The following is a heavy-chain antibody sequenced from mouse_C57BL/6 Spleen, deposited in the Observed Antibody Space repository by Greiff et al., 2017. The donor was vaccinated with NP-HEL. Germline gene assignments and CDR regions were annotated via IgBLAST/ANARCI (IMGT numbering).Heavy chain of an antibody. J-gene: IGHJ4*01. Sequence: EVQLQQSGPGLVKPSQSLSLTCSVTGYSITSGYYWNWIRQFPGNKLEWMGYISYDGSNNYNPSLKNRISITRDTSKNQFFLKLNSVTTEDTATYYCARYSPYYAMDYWGQGTSVTVSS. CDR2: ISYDGSN. D-gene: IGHD2-12*01. CDR1: GYSITSGYY. V-gene: IGHV3-6*01. CDR3: ARYSPYYAMDY.